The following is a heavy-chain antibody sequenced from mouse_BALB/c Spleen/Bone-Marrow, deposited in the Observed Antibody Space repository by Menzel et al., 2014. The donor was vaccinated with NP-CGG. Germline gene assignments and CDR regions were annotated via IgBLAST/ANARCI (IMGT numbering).Heavy chain of an antibody. CDR1: GFSLTSYG. CDR2: IWSDGST. J-gene: IGHJ4*01. Sequence: QVQLQQSGPGLVAPSQRLSIPCTISGFSLTSYGVHWVRQPPGKGLEWLVVIWSDGSTTYNSALKSRLSISKDNSKSQVFLKMNSLQTDDTAMYYCARRGSFYAMDYWGQGTSVTVSS. V-gene: IGHV2-6-1*01. CDR3: ARRGSFYAMDY.